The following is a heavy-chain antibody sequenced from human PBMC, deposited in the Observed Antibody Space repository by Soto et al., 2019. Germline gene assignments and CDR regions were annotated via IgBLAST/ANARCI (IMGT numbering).Heavy chain of an antibody. V-gene: IGHV4-59*08. CDR1: GGSISSYY. D-gene: IGHD4-17*01. CDR2: IYYSGST. Sequence: QVQLQESGPGLVKPSETLSLTCTVSGGSISSYYWSWIRQPPGKGLEWIGYIYYSGSTNYNPSLKSRVTISVDTSKKQFSLKLSSVTAADTAVYYCARHGGMVTTSADYWYFDLWGRGTLVTVSS. CDR3: ARHGGMVTTSADYWYFDL. J-gene: IGHJ2*01.